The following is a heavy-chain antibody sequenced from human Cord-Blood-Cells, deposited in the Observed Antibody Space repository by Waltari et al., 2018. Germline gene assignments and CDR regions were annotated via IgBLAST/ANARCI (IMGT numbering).Heavy chain of an antibody. D-gene: IGHD3-10*01. Sequence: QVQLVQSGAEVKKPGASVKVSCKASGYTFTSYGISWVRQAPGPGLEWMGWLSAYNGNTNYAQKLQGRVTLTTDTSASTAYMGRRSLRADDTAVYYCARERPGRRITMVRGVIDYWGQGTLVTVCS. CDR3: ARERPGRRITMVRGVIDY. J-gene: IGHJ4*02. CDR1: GYTFTSYG. CDR2: LSAYNGNT. V-gene: IGHV1-18*01.